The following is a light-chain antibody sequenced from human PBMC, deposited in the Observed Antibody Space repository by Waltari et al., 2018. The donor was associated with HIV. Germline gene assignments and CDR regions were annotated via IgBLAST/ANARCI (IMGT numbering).Light chain of an antibody. J-gene: IGLJ1*01. CDR2: SNN. CDR3: AAWDDSLKGGA. V-gene: IGLV1-44*01. Sequence: QSVLAQPPSASGTPGQRVTISCSGSTSNIGGNTVSWYQQLPGTALKLLIYSNNERPSGVPDRLSGSTSGTSASLVISGRQSEDEADYYCAAWDDSLKGGAFGTGTKVTVL. CDR1: TSNIGGNT.